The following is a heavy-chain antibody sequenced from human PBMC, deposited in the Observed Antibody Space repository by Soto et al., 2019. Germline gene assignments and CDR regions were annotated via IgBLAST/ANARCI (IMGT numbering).Heavy chain of an antibody. Sequence: GESLKISCKGSGYSFTSYWIGWVRQMPGKGLEWMGIIYPGDSDTRYGPTFQGQVTISADNSISTAYLQWSSLKASDTAMYYCASAVLTVTTAFDIWGQGTMVTVSS. CDR1: GYSFTSYW. V-gene: IGHV5-51*01. D-gene: IGHD4-4*01. CDR3: ASAVLTVTTAFDI. CDR2: IYPGDSDT. J-gene: IGHJ3*02.